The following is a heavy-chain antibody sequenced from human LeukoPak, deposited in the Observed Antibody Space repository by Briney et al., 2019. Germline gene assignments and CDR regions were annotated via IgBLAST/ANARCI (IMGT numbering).Heavy chain of an antibody. Sequence: GGSLRLSCAASGFTFSSYAMSWVRQAPGKGLEWVSAISGSGGSTNYADSVKGRFTISRDNSKNTLYLQMNSLRAEDTAVYYCAKDLPGYSYGYPWFDPWGQGTLVTVSS. J-gene: IGHJ5*02. V-gene: IGHV3-23*01. CDR3: AKDLPGYSYGYPWFDP. CDR1: GFTFSSYA. D-gene: IGHD5-18*01. CDR2: ISGSGGST.